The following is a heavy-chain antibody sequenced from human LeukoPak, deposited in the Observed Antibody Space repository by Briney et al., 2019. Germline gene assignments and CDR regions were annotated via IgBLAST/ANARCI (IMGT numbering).Heavy chain of an antibody. J-gene: IGHJ4*02. CDR1: GYSISSGYY. CDR3: ARVKSVVVTSLFYFDY. Sequence: SETLSLTCSVSGYSISSGYYWVWIRQPPGKGLEWIGSIYHNGHTYNNPSLKSRVTISVDTSKNQFSLKLSSVTAADTAVYYCARVKSVVVTSLFYFDYWGQGTLVTVSS. D-gene: IGHD2-21*02. CDR2: IYHNGHT. V-gene: IGHV4-38-2*02.